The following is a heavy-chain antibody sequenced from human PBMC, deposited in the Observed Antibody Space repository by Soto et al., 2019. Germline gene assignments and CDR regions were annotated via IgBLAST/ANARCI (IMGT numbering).Heavy chain of an antibody. CDR1: GYTFTSYG. CDR2: ISAYNGNT. Sequence: QVQLVQSGAEVKKPGASVKVSCKASGYTFTSYGISWVRQAPGQGLEWMGWISAYNGNTNYAQKLQGRVTMTTDTYTSTAYMELRSLRSDDTAVYYCARDYYGSGSDDNPILDDHYGMDVWGQGTTVTVSS. CDR3: ARDYYGSGSDDNPILDDHYGMDV. V-gene: IGHV1-18*01. D-gene: IGHD3-10*01. J-gene: IGHJ6*02.